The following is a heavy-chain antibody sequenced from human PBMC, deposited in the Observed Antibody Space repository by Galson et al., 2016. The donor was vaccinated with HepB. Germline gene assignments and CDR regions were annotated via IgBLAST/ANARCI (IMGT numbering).Heavy chain of an antibody. V-gene: IGHV3-53*01. J-gene: IGHJ4*02. Sequence: SLRLSCAVSGFRVSAHHVGWFRQAPGKGLECVSVLYGGGGTYHTDSVKGRFSVSGDNSKNIVYLQMNSLRADDTAVYYCVGYGGNSVWGQGTLVTVSS. CDR1: GFRVSAHH. D-gene: IGHD4-23*01. CDR2: LYGGGGT. CDR3: VGYGGNSV.